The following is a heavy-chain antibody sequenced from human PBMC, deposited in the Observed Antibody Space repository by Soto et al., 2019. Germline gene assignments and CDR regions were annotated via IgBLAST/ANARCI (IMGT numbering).Heavy chain of an antibody. CDR2: IYYTGNT. CDR3: ERHSIWLLLSDY. V-gene: IGHV4-39*01. CDR1: GSSISNSNYY. D-gene: IGHD3-22*01. J-gene: IGHJ4*02. Sequence: SETLSLTCNVSGSSISNSNYYWGWIRQPPAKGLEWIGSIYYTGNTYYNPSLKSRVTISVDTSKNQFSLKLGSVTAADTAVYFCERHSIWLLLSDYWGQGTLVTVSS.